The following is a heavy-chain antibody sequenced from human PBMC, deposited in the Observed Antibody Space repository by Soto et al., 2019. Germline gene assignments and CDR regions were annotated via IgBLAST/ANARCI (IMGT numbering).Heavy chain of an antibody. J-gene: IGHJ6*02. D-gene: IGHD4-4*01. V-gene: IGHV3-21*01. Sequence: PGGSLRLSCAASGFTFSSYSMNWVRQAPGKGLEWVSSISSSSSYIYYADSVKGRFTISRDNAKNSLYLQMNSLRAEDTAVYYCARDNSNYEAGIYYYYYYRMDVWGQGTTVTVSS. CDR3: ARDNSNYEAGIYYYYYYRMDV. CDR1: GFTFSSYS. CDR2: ISSSSSYI.